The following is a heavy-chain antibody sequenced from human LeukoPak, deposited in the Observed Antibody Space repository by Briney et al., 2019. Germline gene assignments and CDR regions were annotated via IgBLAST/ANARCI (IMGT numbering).Heavy chain of an antibody. CDR2: ISAYNGNT. CDR3: ARDSITFGGVIVTL. V-gene: IGHV1-18*04. Sequence: GASVKVSCKASGYTFTSYGISWVRQVPGQGLEWMGWISAYNGNTNYAQKLQGRVTMTTDTSTSTAYMELRSLRSDDTAVYYCARDSITFGGVIVTLWGQGTMVTVSS. J-gene: IGHJ3*01. CDR1: GYTFTSYG. D-gene: IGHD3-16*02.